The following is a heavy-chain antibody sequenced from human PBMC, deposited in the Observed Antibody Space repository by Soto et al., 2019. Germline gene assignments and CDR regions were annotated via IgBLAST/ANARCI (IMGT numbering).Heavy chain of an antibody. CDR1: GFTFSSYG. J-gene: IGHJ4*02. D-gene: IGHD3-10*01. Sequence: SLRLSCAASGFTFSSYGMHWVRQAPGKGLEWVAVIWYDGSNKYYADSVKGRFTISRDNSKNTLYLQMNSLRAEDTAVYYCARGLIWFGEPWDYWGQGTLVTVSS. V-gene: IGHV3-33*01. CDR2: IWYDGSNK. CDR3: ARGLIWFGEPWDY.